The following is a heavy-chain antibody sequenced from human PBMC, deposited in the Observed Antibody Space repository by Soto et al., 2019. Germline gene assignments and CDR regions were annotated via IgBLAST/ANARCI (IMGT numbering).Heavy chain of an antibody. CDR1: GYTFTSYD. V-gene: IGHV1-8*01. Sequence: SVQVSCKASGYTFTSYDINWVRQATGQGLEWMGWMNPNSGNTGYAQKFQGRVTMTRNTSISTAYMELSSLRSEDTAVYYCARAAAAGYYYYGMDVWGQGTTVSVSS. CDR2: MNPNSGNT. CDR3: ARAAAAGYYYYGMDV. D-gene: IGHD6-13*01. J-gene: IGHJ6*02.